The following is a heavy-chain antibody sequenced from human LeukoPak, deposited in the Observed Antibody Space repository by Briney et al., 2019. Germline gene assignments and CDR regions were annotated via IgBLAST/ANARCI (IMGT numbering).Heavy chain of an antibody. Sequence: SETLSLTCTVSGGSISSSSYYWGWIRQPPGKGLEWIVSIYYSGSTYYNPSLKSRVTISVDTSKNQFSLKLSSVTAADTAVYYCAKIGGYMVRGVENWFDPWGQGTLVTVSS. J-gene: IGHJ5*02. V-gene: IGHV4-39*01. CDR3: AKIGGYMVRGVENWFDP. CDR1: GGSISSSSYY. D-gene: IGHD3-10*01. CDR2: IYYSGST.